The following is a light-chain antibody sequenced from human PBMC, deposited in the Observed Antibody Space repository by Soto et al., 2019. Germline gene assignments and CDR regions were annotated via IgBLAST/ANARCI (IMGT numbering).Light chain of an antibody. J-gene: IGKJ1*01. CDR3: QQSFSSPPT. CDR2: GAS. CDR1: QNINTY. Sequence: DLQMTQSPSSLSASVGDRVTITCRASQNINTYLNWYQQRPGKAPNLLIYGASSVQSGVPARFSGSGSGTDFALTITSLQPEDFATYYCQQSFSSPPTFGQGTKVEI. V-gene: IGKV1-39*01.